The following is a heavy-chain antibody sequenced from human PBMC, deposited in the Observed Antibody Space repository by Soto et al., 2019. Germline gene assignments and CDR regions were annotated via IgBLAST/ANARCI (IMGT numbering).Heavy chain of an antibody. CDR2: MNPNSGNT. CDR3: ATNVWGSYRDAFDI. CDR1: GYTFTSYD. Sequence: GASVKVSGKASGYTFTSYDINWVRQATGQGLEWMGWMNPNSGNTGYAQKFQGRVTMTRNTSISTAYMELSSLRSEDTAVYYCATNVWGSYRDAFDIWGQGTMVTVSS. D-gene: IGHD3-16*02. V-gene: IGHV1-8*01. J-gene: IGHJ3*02.